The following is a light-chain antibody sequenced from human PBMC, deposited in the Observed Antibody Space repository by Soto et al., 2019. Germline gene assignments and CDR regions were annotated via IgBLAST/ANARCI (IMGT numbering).Light chain of an antibody. CDR3: QQYGSSPPT. Sequence: IVLTQSPGTLSLSPGERATLSCRASQSVSVRFLAWYQQRPGQAPRLLIHGASTRATGIPDRFSGSGSGTDFTLTISRLEPEDFAVYYCQQYGSSPPTFGQGTRVEIK. V-gene: IGKV3-20*01. CDR1: QSVSVRF. J-gene: IGKJ1*01. CDR2: GAS.